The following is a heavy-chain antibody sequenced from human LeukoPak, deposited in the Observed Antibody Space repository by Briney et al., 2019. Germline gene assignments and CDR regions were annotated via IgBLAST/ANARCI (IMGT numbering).Heavy chain of an antibody. D-gene: IGHD4-23*01. CDR1: GGSISSSNW. CDR3: ARGLRWRDFDY. V-gene: IGHV4-4*02. J-gene: IGHJ4*02. CDR2: INHSGST. Sequence: SETLSLTCAVSGGSISSSNWWSWVRQPPGKGLEWIGEINHSGSTNYNPSLKSRVTISVDTSKNQFSLKLSSVTAADTAVYYCARGLRWRDFDYWGQGTLVTVSS.